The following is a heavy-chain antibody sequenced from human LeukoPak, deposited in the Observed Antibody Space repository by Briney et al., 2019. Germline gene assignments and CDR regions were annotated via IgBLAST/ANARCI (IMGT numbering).Heavy chain of an antibody. CDR2: IHGSGVST. Sequence: GGSLRLSCAASGVSFSNYAMSWVRQAPGKGLEWVSTIHGSGVSTYYADSVKGRFTISRDNSKNTLYLQMNSLRAEDTAVYFCANPIYSGDYDQFDYWGQGTLVTVSS. J-gene: IGHJ4*02. CDR3: ANPIYSGDYDQFDY. D-gene: IGHD4-17*01. CDR1: GVSFSNYA. V-gene: IGHV3-23*01.